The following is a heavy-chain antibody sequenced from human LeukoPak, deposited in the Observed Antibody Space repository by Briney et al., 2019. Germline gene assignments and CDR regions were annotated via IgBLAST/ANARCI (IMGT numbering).Heavy chain of an antibody. D-gene: IGHD2-15*01. CDR1: GFTFSDYY. J-gene: IGHJ4*02. CDR3: ARGVVGRYCSGGSCYQPAGFDY. CDR2: ISSSSSYT. Sequence: PGGSLRLSCAASGFTFSDYYMSWIRQAPGKGLEWVSYISSSSSYTNYADSVKGRFTISRDNAKNSLYLQMNSLRAEDTAVYYCARGVVGRYCSGGSCYQPAGFDYWGQGTLVTVSS. V-gene: IGHV3-11*06.